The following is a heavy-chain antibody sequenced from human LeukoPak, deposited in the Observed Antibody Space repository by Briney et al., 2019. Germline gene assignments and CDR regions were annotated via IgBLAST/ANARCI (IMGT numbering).Heavy chain of an antibody. V-gene: IGHV3-30*04. D-gene: IGHD3-22*01. CDR3: ARERRVYDSSGYYGY. CDR1: GFTFSSYA. J-gene: IGHJ4*02. Sequence: GGSLRLSCAASGFTFSSYAMHWVRQAPGKGLERVAVISYDGSNKYYADSVKGRFTISRDNSKNTLYLQMNSLRAEDTAVYYCARERRVYDSSGYYGYWGQGTLVTVSS. CDR2: ISYDGSNK.